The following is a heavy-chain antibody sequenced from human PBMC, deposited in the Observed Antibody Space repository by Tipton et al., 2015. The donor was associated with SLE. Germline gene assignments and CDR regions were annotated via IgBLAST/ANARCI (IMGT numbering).Heavy chain of an antibody. V-gene: IGHV4-61*02. J-gene: IGHJ3*02. CDR1: GDSISSRSYY. CDR3: ARVYSSGWYNAFDI. CDR2: IYTSGST. D-gene: IGHD6-19*01. Sequence: TLSLTCTVSGDSISSRSYYWSWIRQPAGKGLEWTGRIYTSGSTNYNPSLKSRVTISVDTSKNQFSLKLSSVTAADTAVYYCARVYSSGWYNAFDIWGQGTMVTVSS.